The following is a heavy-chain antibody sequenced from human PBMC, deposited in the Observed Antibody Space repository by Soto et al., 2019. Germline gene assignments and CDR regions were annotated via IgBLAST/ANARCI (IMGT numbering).Heavy chain of an antibody. D-gene: IGHD3-9*01. J-gene: IGHJ6*02. Sequence: GGSLRFSCAASGFTFTSYWMTWVRQAPGKGLEWVANIKQDGSEKYYVDSVKGRFTISRDNAKNSLYLQMNSLRAEDTAVYYCARDGLYYDILTGLYGMDVWGQGTTVTVSS. CDR3: ARDGLYYDILTGLYGMDV. CDR1: GFTFTSYW. CDR2: IKQDGSEK. V-gene: IGHV3-7*04.